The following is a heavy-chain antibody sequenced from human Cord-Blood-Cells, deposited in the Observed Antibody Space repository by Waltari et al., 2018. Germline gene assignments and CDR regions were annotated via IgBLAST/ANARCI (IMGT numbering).Heavy chain of an antibody. CDR3: ARAYSSGWYIDY. D-gene: IGHD6-19*01. CDR1: GGTFSSYA. Sequence: QVQLVQSGAEVKKPGSSVKVSCKASGGTFSSYAISWVRQAPGQGLEWMGGVIPILGTANDAQKFQDRVTITADESTSTAYMELSSLRSEDTAVYYCARAYSSGWYIDYWGQGTLVTVSS. CDR2: VIPILGTA. V-gene: IGHV1-69*01. J-gene: IGHJ4*02.